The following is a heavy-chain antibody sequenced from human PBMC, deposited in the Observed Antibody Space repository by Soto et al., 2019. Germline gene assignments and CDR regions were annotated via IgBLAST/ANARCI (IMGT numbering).Heavy chain of an antibody. CDR2: IIPIFGTA. V-gene: IGHV1-69*13. J-gene: IGHJ6*02. Sequence: SVKVSCKASVGTFSSYAISWVRQAPGQGLEWMGGIIPIFGTANYAQKFQGRVTITADESTSTAYMELSSLRSEDTAVYYCARGCRAARRVTYYYYGMDVWGQGTTVTDSS. D-gene: IGHD6-6*01. CDR3: ARGCRAARRVTYYYYGMDV. CDR1: VGTFSSYA.